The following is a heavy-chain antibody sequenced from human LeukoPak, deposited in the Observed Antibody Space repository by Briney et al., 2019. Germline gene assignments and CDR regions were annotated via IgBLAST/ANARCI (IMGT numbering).Heavy chain of an antibody. CDR1: GYTFTSYG. Sequence: ASVNVSCKASGYTFTSYGISWVRQAPGQGLEWMGWISAYNGNTNYAQKLQGRVTMTTDTSTSTAYMELRSLRSDDTAVYYCARTYYYDSSGYYDDYWRQGTLVTVSS. J-gene: IGHJ4*02. CDR2: ISAYNGNT. D-gene: IGHD3-22*01. V-gene: IGHV1-18*01. CDR3: ARTYYYDSSGYYDDY.